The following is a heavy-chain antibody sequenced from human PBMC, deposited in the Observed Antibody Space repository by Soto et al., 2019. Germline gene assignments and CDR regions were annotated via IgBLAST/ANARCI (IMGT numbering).Heavy chain of an antibody. CDR2: INHSGST. CDR3: ARTSYGDYFDY. CDR1: GGSFSGYY. D-gene: IGHD4-17*01. Sequence: SETLSLTCAVYGGSFSGYYWSWIRQPPGKGLEWIGEINHSGSTNYNPSLKSRVTISVDTSKNQFSLKLSSVTAADTAVYYCARTSYGDYFDYWGQGTLVTVSS. V-gene: IGHV4-34*01. J-gene: IGHJ4*02.